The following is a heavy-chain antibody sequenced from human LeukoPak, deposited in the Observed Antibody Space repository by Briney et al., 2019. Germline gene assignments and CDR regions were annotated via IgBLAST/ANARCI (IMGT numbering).Heavy chain of an antibody. Sequence: GESLRISCKSSGYSFTNYWISWVRPMPGKGLEWMGKIDPSDSNTNYSPSFQGHVTLSVDRSISTAYLQWSSLKASDTAIYYCARLPGLFIFNYFFHYWGQGTLVTVSS. D-gene: IGHD3-22*01. CDR1: GYSFTNYW. CDR2: IDPSDSNT. J-gene: IGHJ4*02. V-gene: IGHV5-10-1*01. CDR3: ARLPGLFIFNYFFHY.